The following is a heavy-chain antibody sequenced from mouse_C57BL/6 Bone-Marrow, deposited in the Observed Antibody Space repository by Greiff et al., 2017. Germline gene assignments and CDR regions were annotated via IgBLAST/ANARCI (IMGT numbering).Heavy chain of an antibody. CDR3: ARHNLYYAMDY. Sequence: EVMLVESGGDLVKPGGSLKLPCAASGFTFSSYGMSWVRQTPDKRLEWVATISSGGSYTYYPDSVKGRFTISRDNAKNTLYLQMSSLKSEDTAMYYCARHNLYYAMDYWGQGTSVTVSS. J-gene: IGHJ4*01. V-gene: IGHV5-6*01. CDR1: GFTFSSYG. CDR2: ISSGGSYT.